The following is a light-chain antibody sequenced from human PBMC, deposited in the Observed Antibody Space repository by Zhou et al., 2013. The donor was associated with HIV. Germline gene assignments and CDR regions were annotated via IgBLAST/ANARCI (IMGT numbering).Light chain of an antibody. CDR3: HRSFNAR. CDR2: GAT. V-gene: IGKV1D-12*01. Sequence: DIQMTQSPSSVSASVGDIVTITCRASQGISTWLAWYQQKPMKAPKLLIYGATTLQSGVPSRFSGSGSGTDFTLTISSLQPEDSATYYCHRSFNARFGLGTKVE. J-gene: IGKJ1*01. CDR1: QGISTW.